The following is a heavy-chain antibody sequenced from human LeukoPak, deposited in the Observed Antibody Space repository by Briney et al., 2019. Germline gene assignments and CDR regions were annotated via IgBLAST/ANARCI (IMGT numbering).Heavy chain of an antibody. D-gene: IGHD3-16*02. Sequence: PGGSLRLSCAASGFTFSSYSMNWVRQAPGKGLEWVSSISSSSYIYYADSVKGRFTISRDNAKNSLYLQMNSLRAEDTAVYYCARDAGHGIYVWGSYHSFDYWGQGTLVTVSS. CDR1: GFTFSSYS. J-gene: IGHJ4*02. CDR2: ISSSSYI. V-gene: IGHV3-21*01. CDR3: ARDAGHGIYVWGSYHSFDY.